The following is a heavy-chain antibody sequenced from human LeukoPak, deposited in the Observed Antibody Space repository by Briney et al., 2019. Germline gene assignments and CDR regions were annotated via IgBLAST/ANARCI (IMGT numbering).Heavy chain of an antibody. J-gene: IGHJ4*02. Sequence: GRSLRLSCAASGFTFSSYGMHWVRQAPGKGLEWVAVIWYDGSNKYYADSVKGRFTISRDNSKNTLYLQMNSLRAEDTAVYYCAKDRGGRRDYFDYWGQGTLVTVSS. V-gene: IGHV3-33*06. CDR1: GFTFSSYG. CDR2: IWYDGSNK. D-gene: IGHD2-15*01. CDR3: AKDRGGRRDYFDY.